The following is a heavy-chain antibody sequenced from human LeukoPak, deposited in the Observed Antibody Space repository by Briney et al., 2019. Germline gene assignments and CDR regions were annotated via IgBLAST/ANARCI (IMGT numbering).Heavy chain of an antibody. Sequence: SVKVSCKASGGTFSSYANSWVRQAPGQGLEWMGRIIPILGIANYAQKFQGRVTITADKSTSTAYMELSSLRSEDTAVYYCASDMKGYYVWGSYRHDAFDIWGQGTMVTVSS. CDR3: ASDMKGYYVWGSYRHDAFDI. CDR1: GGTFSSYA. J-gene: IGHJ3*02. D-gene: IGHD3-16*02. V-gene: IGHV1-69*04. CDR2: IIPILGIA.